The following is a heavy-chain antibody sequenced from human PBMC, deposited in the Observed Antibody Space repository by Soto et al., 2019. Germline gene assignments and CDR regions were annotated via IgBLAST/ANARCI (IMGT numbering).Heavy chain of an antibody. D-gene: IGHD6-19*01. J-gene: IGHJ4*02. CDR2: INPGKGNT. CDR3: AIERDTAGWETFDY. Sequence: RASVKVSCKASGYTFTSHAMHWVRQAPGQRLECMGWINPGKGNTDYSQKFQGRVTITRDTSASTVYMELSSLTSEDTAVYYCAIERDTAGWETFDYWGQGTLVTVSS. CDR1: GYTFTSHA. V-gene: IGHV1-3*01.